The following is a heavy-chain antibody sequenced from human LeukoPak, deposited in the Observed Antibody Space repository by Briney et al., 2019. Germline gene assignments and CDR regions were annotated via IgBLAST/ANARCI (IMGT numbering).Heavy chain of an antibody. CDR3: ARDPPRGTVTPKGRPENDY. V-gene: IGHV1-18*04. J-gene: IGHJ4*02. CDR1: GYTFTSYY. D-gene: IGHD4-17*01. Sequence: GASVKVSCKASGYTFTSYYMHWVRQAPGQGLEWMGWISAYKGNTNYAQKLQGRVTMTTDTSTSTAYMELRSLRSDDTAVCYCARDPPRGTVTPKGRPENDYWGQGTLVTVSS. CDR2: ISAYKGNT.